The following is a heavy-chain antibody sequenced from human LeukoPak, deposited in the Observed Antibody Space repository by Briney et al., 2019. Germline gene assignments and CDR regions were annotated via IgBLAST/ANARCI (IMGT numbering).Heavy chain of an antibody. V-gene: IGHV4-59*08. J-gene: IGHJ4*02. Sequence: SETLSLTCTVSGGSISSYYWSWLRQPPGKGLEWIGYIYYSGSTNYNPSLKSRVTISVDTSKNQFSLKLSSVTAADTAVYYCARLLTLGYCSSTSCYYFDYWGQGTLVTVSS. CDR2: IYYSGST. CDR3: ARLLTLGYCSSTSCYYFDY. CDR1: GGSISSYY. D-gene: IGHD2-2*01.